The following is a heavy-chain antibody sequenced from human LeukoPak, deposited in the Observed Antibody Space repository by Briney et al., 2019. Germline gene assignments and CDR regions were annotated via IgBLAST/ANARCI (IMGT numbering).Heavy chain of an antibody. J-gene: IGHJ4*02. Sequence: GGSLRLSCATSGFTFSSYGMHWVRQAPGKGLEWVAVIWYDGSKEYYADSVKGRLTISRDIPKNTLYLEMNSLRAEDTAVYYCARDGGSGLDYWDQGTLVTVSS. D-gene: IGHD1-26*01. CDR1: GFTFSSYG. CDR2: IWYDGSKE. CDR3: ARDGGSGLDY. V-gene: IGHV3-33*01.